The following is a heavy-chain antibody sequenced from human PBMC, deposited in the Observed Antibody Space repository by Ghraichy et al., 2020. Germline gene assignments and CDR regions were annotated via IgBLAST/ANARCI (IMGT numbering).Heavy chain of an antibody. D-gene: IGHD4-11*01. V-gene: IGHV3-13*01. Sequence: RWVGRAPGDGLEGVPAMGTVGDAFYPGSVQGRFTISRENVKNSLYLQINSLTDGDTAVYYCARAGSCDSNVCSRIRNFDLWGRGTLVTVSS. CDR3: ARAGSCDSNVCSRIRNFDL. CDR2: MGTVGDA. J-gene: IGHJ2*01.